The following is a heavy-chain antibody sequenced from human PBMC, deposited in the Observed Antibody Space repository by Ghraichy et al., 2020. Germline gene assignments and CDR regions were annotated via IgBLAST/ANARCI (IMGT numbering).Heavy chain of an antibody. Sequence: GGSLRLSCAASGFSFNTYWMHWVRQAPGKGLVWVARINNDGVGTKYADSVKGRFTISGDNARNTLLLQMNSLRDEDSAVYFCARVAREYQLCEPWYFYYYYMVVWGKGLTVTVSS. V-gene: IGHV3-74*03. CDR3: ARVAREYQLCEPWYFYYYYMVV. CDR2: INNDGVGT. J-gene: IGHJ6*03. CDR1: GFSFNTYW. D-gene: IGHD2-2*01.